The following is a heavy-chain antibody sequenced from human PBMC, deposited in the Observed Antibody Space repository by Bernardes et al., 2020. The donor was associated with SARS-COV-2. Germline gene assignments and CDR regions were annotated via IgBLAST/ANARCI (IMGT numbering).Heavy chain of an antibody. CDR3: ARALVPAVRGGVTYYYYMDV. Sequence: GGSLRLSCAASGFTFDDYGMSWVRRAPGKGLEWVYGINWNGGSTGYADSVKGRFTISRDNAKNSLYLQMNSLRAEDTALYYCARALVPAVRGGVTYYYYMDVWGKGTTVTVSS. CDR1: GFTFDDYG. V-gene: IGHV3-20*04. J-gene: IGHJ6*03. D-gene: IGHD2-2*01. CDR2: INWNGGST.